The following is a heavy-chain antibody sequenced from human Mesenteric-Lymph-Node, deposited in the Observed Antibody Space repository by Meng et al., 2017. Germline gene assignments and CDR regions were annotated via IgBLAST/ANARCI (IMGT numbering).Heavy chain of an antibody. J-gene: IGHJ4*02. Sequence: QLQLQESGPGQGKPAENRARTGTGPGGASSSRSYYWGGIRQPPGKGLEGIGSIYYSGSTYYNPSLKSRVTISVDTSKNQFSLKLSSVTAADTAVYYCASDSSGWYGVEGATIGAFDYWGQGTLVTVSS. D-gene: IGHD6-19*01. V-gene: IGHV4-39*01. CDR2: IYYSGST. CDR1: GGASSSRSYY. CDR3: ASDSSGWYGVEGATIGAFDY.